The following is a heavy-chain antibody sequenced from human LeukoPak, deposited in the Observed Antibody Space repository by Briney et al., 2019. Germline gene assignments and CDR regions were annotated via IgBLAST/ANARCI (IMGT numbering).Heavy chain of an antibody. D-gene: IGHD2-15*01. V-gene: IGHV3-66*01. CDR3: ASGARYCSGGSCYPFDY. CDR2: IYSGGST. J-gene: IGHJ4*02. Sequence: GGSLRLSCAASGFTVSDNYMTWVRQAPAKGLEWVSVIYSGGSTDYSDSVKVRFPISRDNSTNPLSLQMNSLRAEDTAVYYCASGARYCSGGSCYPFDYWGQGTLVTVSS. CDR1: GFTVSDNY.